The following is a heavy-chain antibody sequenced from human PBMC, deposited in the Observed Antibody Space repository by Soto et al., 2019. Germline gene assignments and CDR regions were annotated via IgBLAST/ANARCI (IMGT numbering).Heavy chain of an antibody. Sequence: EVQLLESGGGLVQPGGSLRLSCAASGFTFSSYAMSWVRQAPGKGLEWVSAISGSGGSTYYADSVKGRFTISRDNSKTTLYLQMNSLRAEDTAVYYCAKDSPTRGYYGSGSSSDYWGQGTLVTVSS. CDR2: ISGSGGST. D-gene: IGHD3-10*01. J-gene: IGHJ4*02. CDR3: AKDSPTRGYYGSGSSSDY. V-gene: IGHV3-23*01. CDR1: GFTFSSYA.